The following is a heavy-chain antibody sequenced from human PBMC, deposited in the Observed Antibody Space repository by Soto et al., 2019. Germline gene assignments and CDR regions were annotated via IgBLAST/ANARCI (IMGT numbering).Heavy chain of an antibody. CDR3: ANNYGSGSYHFDY. J-gene: IGHJ4*02. CDR1: GFTFSSYA. V-gene: IGHV3-23*01. Sequence: GGSLRLSCAASGFTFSSYAMSWVRQAPGKGLEWVSAISGSVGSTYYADSVKGRFTISRDNSKNTLYLQMNSLRAEDTAVYYCANNYGSGSYHFDYWGQGTLVTVSS. CDR2: ISGSVGST. D-gene: IGHD3-10*01.